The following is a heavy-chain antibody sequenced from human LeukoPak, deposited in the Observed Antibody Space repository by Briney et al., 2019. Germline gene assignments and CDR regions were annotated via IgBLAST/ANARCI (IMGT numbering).Heavy chain of an antibody. CDR1: GFTFSSYW. J-gene: IGHJ6*03. D-gene: IGHD2-2*01. CDR2: INSDGSST. Sequence: GGSLRLSCAASGFTFSSYWMHCVRQAPGKGRVGVSRINSDGSSTSYADSVKGRFTISRDNAKNTLYLQMNSLRAEDTAVYYCARAGYCSSTSCHYYYYYMDVWGKGTTVTVSS. CDR3: ARAGYCSSTSCHYYYYYMDV. V-gene: IGHV3-74*01.